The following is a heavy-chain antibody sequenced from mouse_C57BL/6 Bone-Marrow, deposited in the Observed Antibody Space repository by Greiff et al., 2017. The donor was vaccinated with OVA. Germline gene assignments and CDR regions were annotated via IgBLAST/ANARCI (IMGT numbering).Heavy chain of an antibody. D-gene: IGHD3-2*02. J-gene: IGHJ2*01. Sequence: QVHVKQSGAELVRPGASVTLSCKASGYTFTDYEMHWVKQTPVHGLEWIGAIDPETGGTAYNQKFKGKAILTADKSSSTAYMELRSLTSEDSAVYYCTRGLRKGYWGQGTTLTVSS. CDR3: TRGLRKGY. CDR2: IDPETGGT. CDR1: GYTFTDYE. V-gene: IGHV1-15*01.